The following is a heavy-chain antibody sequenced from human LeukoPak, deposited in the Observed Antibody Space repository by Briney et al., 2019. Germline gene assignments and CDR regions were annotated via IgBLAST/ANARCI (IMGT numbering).Heavy chain of an antibody. CDR1: GFIVRDDY. CDR3: ASGGKYCTGGACYGD. J-gene: IGHJ4*02. V-gene: IGHV3-53*01. D-gene: IGHD2-8*02. Sequence: GGSLRLSCAASGFIVRDDYISWVRQTPGKGLEWVSVIYSGGATFYADSVKGRFTISRDNSKNTVHLQMNSLRAEDTAVYYCASGGKYCTGGACYGDWGQGTLVTVSS. CDR2: IYSGGAT.